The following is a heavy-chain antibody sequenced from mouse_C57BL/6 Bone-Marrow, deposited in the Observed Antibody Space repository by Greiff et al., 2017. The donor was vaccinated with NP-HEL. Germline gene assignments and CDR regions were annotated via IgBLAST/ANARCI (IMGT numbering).Heavy chain of an antibody. D-gene: IGHD1-1*01. Sequence: QVQLQQPGAELVRPGTSVKLSCKASGYTFTSYWMHWVKQRPGQGLEWIGVIDPSDSYTNYNQKFKGKATLTVDTSSSTTYMQLSSLTSEDSAVYYCARRNYGSSYVSAMDYWGQGTSVTVSS. V-gene: IGHV1-59*01. CDR3: ARRNYGSSYVSAMDY. J-gene: IGHJ4*01. CDR1: GYTFTSYW. CDR2: IDPSDSYT.